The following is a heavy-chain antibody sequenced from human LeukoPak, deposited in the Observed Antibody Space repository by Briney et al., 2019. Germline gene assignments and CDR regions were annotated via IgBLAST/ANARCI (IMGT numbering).Heavy chain of an antibody. V-gene: IGHV1-2*02. J-gene: IGHJ4*02. CDR2: INPNSGGT. D-gene: IGHD2-21*01. Sequence: ASVKVSCKASGYTFTGYYMHWVRQAPGQGLEWMGWINPNSGGTNYAQKFQGRVTMTRDTSISTAYMELSRLRSDDTAVYYCARVYCGGGGDCYPYYFDYWGQGTLVTVSS. CDR3: ARVYCGGGGDCYPYYFDY. CDR1: GYTFTGYY.